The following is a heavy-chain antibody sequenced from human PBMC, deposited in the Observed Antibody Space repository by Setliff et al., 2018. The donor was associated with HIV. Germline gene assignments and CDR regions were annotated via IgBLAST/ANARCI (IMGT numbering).Heavy chain of an antibody. Sequence: ASVKVSCKASGYTFTGHYLHWVRQAPGQGLEWLGWVNPNSGDAIYAQNFQGRVTMTRETSINAAYMELRGLGSDDTAVYYCARNFGLSPSGKYYYYYGMDIWGQGTTVTVSS. CDR3: ARNFGLSPSGKYYYYYGMDI. J-gene: IGHJ6*02. CDR1: GYTFTGHY. V-gene: IGHV1-2*02. CDR2: VNPNSGDA. D-gene: IGHD3-10*01.